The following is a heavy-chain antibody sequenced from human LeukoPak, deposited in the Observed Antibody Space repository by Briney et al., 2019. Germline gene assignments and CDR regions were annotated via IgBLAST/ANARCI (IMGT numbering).Heavy chain of an antibody. CDR2: ISGSGGST. D-gene: IGHD4-17*01. Sequence: GGSLRLSCAASGFTFSSYGMNWVRQAPGKGLEWASRISGSGGSTDYADSVKGRFTISRDNSKNTLYLQMNSLRAEDTAVYYCAKPRPTVTTDGRYFDYWGQGTLVTVSS. CDR1: GFTFSSYG. V-gene: IGHV3-23*01. J-gene: IGHJ4*02. CDR3: AKPRPTVTTDGRYFDY.